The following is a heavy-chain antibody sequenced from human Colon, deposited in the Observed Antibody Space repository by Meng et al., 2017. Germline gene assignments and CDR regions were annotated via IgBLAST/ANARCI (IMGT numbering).Heavy chain of an antibody. J-gene: IGHJ4*02. CDR3: ASSDYYRSDY. CDR2: TSHSGST. Sequence: PLQDSCPVLVRPSRALSLTFVVYGGTISRSDWWRWVSQPPGKGLEWIGETSHSGSTNYSPSLKSRVTISLDKSKNQLSLKLNSVTAADTAVYYCASSDYYRSDYWGQGTLVTVSS. CDR1: GGTISRSDW. V-gene: IGHV4-4*02. D-gene: IGHD3-22*01.